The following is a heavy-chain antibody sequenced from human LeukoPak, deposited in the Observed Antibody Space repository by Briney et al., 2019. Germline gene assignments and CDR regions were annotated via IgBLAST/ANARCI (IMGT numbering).Heavy chain of an antibody. V-gene: IGHV4-39*01. J-gene: IGHJ4*02. Sequence: SETLSLTCTVSGVSISTSRYYWGWIRQPPGKGLEWIVNYYYTGPNYYNASLESRVTISLDTSKNQFFLKLNSVTAAYTAMYYGAKSYGYGLIDYLGQGTLDSLSS. CDR1: GVSISTSRYY. CDR3: AKSYGYGLIDY. D-gene: IGHD5-12*01. CDR2: YYYTGPN.